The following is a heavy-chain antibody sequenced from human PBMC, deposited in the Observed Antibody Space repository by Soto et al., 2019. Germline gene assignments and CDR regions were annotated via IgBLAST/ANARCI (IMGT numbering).Heavy chain of an antibody. Sequence: QLQLQESGPGLVKPSETLSLSCTVSGGSITSSFYWGWIRQPPGKGPEWIGSIYGTGNTYYNPSLKGRVTISADTSKNQFSLNLLSVTAADTAVYYCRSSSRYSTDVWGQGATVTVSS. J-gene: IGHJ6*02. CDR2: IYGTGNT. CDR3: RSSSRYSTDV. D-gene: IGHD6-13*01. CDR1: GGSITSSFY. V-gene: IGHV4-39*01.